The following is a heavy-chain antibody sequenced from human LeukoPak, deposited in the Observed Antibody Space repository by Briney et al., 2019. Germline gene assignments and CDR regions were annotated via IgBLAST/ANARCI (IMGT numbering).Heavy chain of an antibody. D-gene: IGHD3-16*01. V-gene: IGHV4-38-2*01. CDR2: IYHSGST. Sequence: PSETLSLTCAVSGYSISSGYYWGWIRQPPGKGLEWIGSIYHSGSTYYNPSLKSRVTISVDTSKNQFSLKLSPVTAADTAVYYCARPIMDWGQGTLVTVSS. CDR1: GYSISSGYY. CDR3: ARPIMD. J-gene: IGHJ4*02.